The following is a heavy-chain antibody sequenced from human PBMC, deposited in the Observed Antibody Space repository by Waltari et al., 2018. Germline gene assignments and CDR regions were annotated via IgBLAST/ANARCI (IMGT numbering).Heavy chain of an antibody. Sequence: TLSLICAVSGDSMSTSDYWSWVRQPPGKGLEWIGQVRGDGKTNYNPSFASRVTMSLDTSTYHFALKLTSATAADTALYYCARDRGRGLYLDTWGQGTLVTVSP. J-gene: IGHJ4*02. D-gene: IGHD1-1*01. CDR1: GDSMSTSDY. CDR2: VRGDGKT. V-gene: IGHV4-4*02. CDR3: ARDRGRGLYLDT.